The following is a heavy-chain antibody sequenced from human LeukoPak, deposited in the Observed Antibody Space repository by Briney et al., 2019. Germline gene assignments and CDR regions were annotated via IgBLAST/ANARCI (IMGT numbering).Heavy chain of an antibody. V-gene: IGHV3-43*02. D-gene: IGHD4-23*01. CDR3: AKDLVYGGNSYYYYGMDV. J-gene: IGHJ6*02. Sequence: GGSLRLSCAASGFTFDDYAMHWVRQAPGKGLEWVSLISGDGGSTYYADSVKGRFTISRDNSENSLYLQMNSLRTEDTALYYCAKDLVYGGNSYYYYGMDVWGQGTTVTVSS. CDR2: ISGDGGST. CDR1: GFTFDDYA.